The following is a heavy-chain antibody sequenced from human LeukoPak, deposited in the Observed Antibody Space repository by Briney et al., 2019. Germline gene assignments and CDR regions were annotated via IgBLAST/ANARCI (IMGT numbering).Heavy chain of an antibody. CDR1: GFTVSSNS. CDR2: IYSDNT. Sequence: GGYLRLSCTVSGFTVSSNSMSWVRQAPGKGLEWVSFIYSDNTHYSDSVKGRFTISRDNSKNTLYLQMNSLRAEDTAVYYCARRAGAYSHPYDYWGQGTLVTVSS. D-gene: IGHD4/OR15-4a*01. J-gene: IGHJ4*02. CDR3: ARRAGAYSHPYDY. V-gene: IGHV3-53*01.